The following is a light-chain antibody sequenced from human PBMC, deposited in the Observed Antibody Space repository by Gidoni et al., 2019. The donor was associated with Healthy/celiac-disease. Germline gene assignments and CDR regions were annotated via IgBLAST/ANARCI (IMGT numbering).Light chain of an antibody. V-gene: IGLV1-44*01. J-gene: IGLJ1*01. CDR1: SSNIVSNT. CDR3: AAWDDSLNGYV. Sequence: QSVLTQPPAASGSPGQRVTVSCSGSSSNIVSNTVNWYQQLPGTAPKLLTYSNNQRPSGVPDRFSGSKSGTSASLAISGLQSEDEADYYCAAWDDSLNGYVFGTVTKVTVL. CDR2: SNN.